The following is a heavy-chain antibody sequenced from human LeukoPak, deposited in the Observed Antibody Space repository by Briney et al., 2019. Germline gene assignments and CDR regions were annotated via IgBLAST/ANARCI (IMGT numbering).Heavy chain of an antibody. Sequence: ASVKVSCKASGYTFTGYYMHWVRQAPGQGLEWMGWINPNSGGTNYAQKFQGRVTMTRDTSISTAYMELSRLRSDDTAVYYCARGVIHYGDYYYYYMDVWGKGTTVTVSS. CDR3: ARGVIHYGDYYYYYMDV. V-gene: IGHV1-2*02. CDR2: INPNSGGT. J-gene: IGHJ6*03. CDR1: GYTFTGYY. D-gene: IGHD4-17*01.